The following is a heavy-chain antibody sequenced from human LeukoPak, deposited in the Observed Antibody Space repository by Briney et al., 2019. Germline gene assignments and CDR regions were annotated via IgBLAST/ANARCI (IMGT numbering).Heavy chain of an antibody. J-gene: IGHJ5*02. D-gene: IGHD3-3*01. Sequence: ASVKVSCKASGYTFTSYGISWVRQAPGQGLEWMGWISAYNGNTDYAQKLQGRVTMTRNTSISTAYMELSSLRSEDTAVYYCARGQGLLRFLEWLLVDWFDPWGQGTLVTVSS. V-gene: IGHV1-18*01. CDR3: ARGQGLLRFLEWLLVDWFDP. CDR2: ISAYNGNT. CDR1: GYTFTSYG.